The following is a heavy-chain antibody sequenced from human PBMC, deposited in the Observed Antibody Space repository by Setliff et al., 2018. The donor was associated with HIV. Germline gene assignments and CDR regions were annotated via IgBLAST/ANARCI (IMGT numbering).Heavy chain of an antibody. Sequence: GRSLRLSCAASGFPFTRLSINWVRQAPGTGLEWVSRIYDSGDIWYAAPVRGRFTIPRDNTKNSLYLQMNNLRAEDTAVYYCVRDYMWAFDYWGQGTLVTVSS. CDR1: GFPFTRLS. J-gene: IGHJ4*02. D-gene: IGHD1-26*01. V-gene: IGHV3-21*05. CDR3: VRDYMWAFDY. CDR2: IYDSGDI.